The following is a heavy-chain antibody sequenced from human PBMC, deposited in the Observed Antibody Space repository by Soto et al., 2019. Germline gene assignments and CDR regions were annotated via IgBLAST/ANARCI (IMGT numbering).Heavy chain of an antibody. Sequence: RLSCAASGFTFSSYAMSWVRQAPGKGLEWVSAISGSGGSTYYADSVKGRFTISRDNSKNTLYLQMNSLRAEDTAVYYCAKDSYLVAVAGSFDYWGQGTLVTVSS. D-gene: IGHD6-19*01. CDR1: GFTFSSYA. CDR2: ISGSGGST. CDR3: AKDSYLVAVAGSFDY. J-gene: IGHJ4*02. V-gene: IGHV3-23*01.